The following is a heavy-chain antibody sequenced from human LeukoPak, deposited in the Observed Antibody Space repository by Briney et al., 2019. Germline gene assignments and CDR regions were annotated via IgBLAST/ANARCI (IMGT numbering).Heavy chain of an antibody. Sequence: PSETLSLTCAVYGGSFSSYYWGWIRQPPGKGLEWIGSTFYNGRTYYKPSLKSRVTISVDTSKNQFSLKLSSVTAADTAVYYCARDHYDSSGYPFDYWGQGTLVTVSS. J-gene: IGHJ4*02. V-gene: IGHV4-39*07. D-gene: IGHD3-22*01. CDR3: ARDHYDSSGYPFDY. CDR2: TFYNGRT. CDR1: GGSFSSYY.